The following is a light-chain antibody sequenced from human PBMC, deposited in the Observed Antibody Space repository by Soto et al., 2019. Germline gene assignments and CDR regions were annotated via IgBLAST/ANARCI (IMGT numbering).Light chain of an antibody. Sequence: EIVLTQSPAPLSLSPGETATLSCRASQSVSNYLAWYQHKPGQAPRLLIYGASNRATGVSARISGSGSGRDFSLTINRLEPEDSAVYYCQQRTNWPSITFGQGTRLEI. J-gene: IGKJ5*01. V-gene: IGKV3-11*02. CDR3: QQRTNWPSIT. CDR2: GAS. CDR1: QSVSNY.